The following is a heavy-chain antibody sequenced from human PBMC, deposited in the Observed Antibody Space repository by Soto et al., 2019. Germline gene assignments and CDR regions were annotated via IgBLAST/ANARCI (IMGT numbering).Heavy chain of an antibody. J-gene: IGHJ5*02. CDR2: IGTAGDT. CDR3: ARGGNYYGSGSYYNPPTKYNWFDP. Sequence: PGGPLGLSVQPLGFPSRGYNFNGFRQAKEKVRDGASVIGTAGDTYYPGSVKGRFTISRENAKNSLYLQMNSLRAGDTAVYYCARGGNYYGSGSYYNPPTKYNWFDPWGQGTLVTVSS. CDR1: GFPSRGYN. D-gene: IGHD3-10*01. V-gene: IGHV3-13*01.